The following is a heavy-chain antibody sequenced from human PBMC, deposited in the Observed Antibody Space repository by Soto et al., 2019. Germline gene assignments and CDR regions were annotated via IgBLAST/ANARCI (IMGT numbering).Heavy chain of an antibody. CDR2: IHSRGRT. CDR3: ARDRCSGGDCYLGY. CDR1: GDSVSSGSNY. J-gene: IGHJ4*02. V-gene: IGHV4-31*03. Sequence: PSETLSLTCTVSGDSVSSGSNYWTWIRHHPGKGLEWIGFIHSRGRTYYNPSLKGRITISIDTSKNLFSLKVTSLTAADTAVYYCARDRCSGGDCYLGYWGQGPPVTVSS. D-gene: IGHD2-21*02.